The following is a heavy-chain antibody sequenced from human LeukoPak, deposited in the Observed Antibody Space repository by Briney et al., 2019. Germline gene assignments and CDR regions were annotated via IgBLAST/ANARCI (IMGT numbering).Heavy chain of an antibody. CDR2: ISGSGSST. V-gene: IGHV3-23*01. CDR1: GFTFSSYA. D-gene: IGHD4-17*01. CDR3: ARDTDLVTTGY. J-gene: IGHJ4*02. Sequence: GGSLRLSCAASGFTFSSYAMSWVRQAPGKGLEWVSAISGSGSSTYYTDSVKGRFTISRDNSKNTLYLQMNSLRADDTAVYYCARDTDLVTTGYWGQGTLVTVSS.